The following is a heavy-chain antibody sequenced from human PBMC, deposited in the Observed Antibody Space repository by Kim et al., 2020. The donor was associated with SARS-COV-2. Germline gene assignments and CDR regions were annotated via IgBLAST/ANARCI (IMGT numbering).Heavy chain of an antibody. CDR1: GFTFSSYA. CDR2: ISGSGGST. CDR3: AKSLFARFLEWLSGEGYGMDV. V-gene: IGHV3-23*01. D-gene: IGHD3-3*01. J-gene: IGHJ6*02. Sequence: GGSLRLSCAASGFTFSSYAMSWVRQAPGKGLEWVSAISGSGGSTYYADSVKGRFTISRDNSKNTLYLQMNSLRAEDTAVYYCAKSLFARFLEWLSGEGYGMDVWGQGTTVTVSS.